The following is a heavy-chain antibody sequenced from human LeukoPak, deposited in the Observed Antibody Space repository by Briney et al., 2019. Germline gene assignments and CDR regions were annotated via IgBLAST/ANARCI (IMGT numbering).Heavy chain of an antibody. V-gene: IGHV3-23*01. D-gene: IGHD1-26*01. CDR1: GLTFSSYA. J-gene: IGHJ4*02. CDR2: ISGSGGST. CDR3: AKESDVRAQFDY. Sequence: GGSLRLSCAASGLTFSSYAMNWVRQAPGKGLEWVSIISGSGGSTYYADSVKGRFTISRDNSKNTLFLQMNSLRAEDTAVYYCAKESDVRAQFDYWGQGTLVTVSS.